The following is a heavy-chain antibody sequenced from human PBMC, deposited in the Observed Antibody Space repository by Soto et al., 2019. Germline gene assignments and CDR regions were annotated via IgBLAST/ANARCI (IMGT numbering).Heavy chain of an antibody. CDR2: MNPSSGDS. CDR3: VRQPGGVATPGDDY. D-gene: IGHD2-15*01. Sequence: QVQLVQSGAEVKKPGASVNVSCEASGYPFTAFDINWVRQAAGQGLEWMGWMNPSSGDSAFAQRFQDRITMTRTTSISTAYMELSRLTSDDTAVYYCVRQPGGVATPGDDYWGQGTLVTVSS. CDR1: GYPFTAFD. J-gene: IGHJ4*02. V-gene: IGHV1-8*01.